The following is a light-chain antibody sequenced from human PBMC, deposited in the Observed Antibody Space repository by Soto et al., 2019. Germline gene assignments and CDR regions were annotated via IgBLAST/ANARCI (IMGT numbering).Light chain of an antibody. J-gene: IGKJ3*01. Sequence: DIVMTQSPDSLAVSLGERATINCKSSQSVLYSSNNKNYLAWYQQKPGQSPKLLIYWASTRESGVPGRFSGSGPGTDFTLTISSLQAEDVAVYYCQQYYSSPFTFGPGTKVDIK. CDR2: WAS. CDR1: QSVLYSSNNKNY. V-gene: IGKV4-1*01. CDR3: QQYYSSPFT.